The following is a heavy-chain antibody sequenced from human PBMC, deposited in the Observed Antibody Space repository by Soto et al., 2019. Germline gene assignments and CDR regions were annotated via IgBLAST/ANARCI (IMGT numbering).Heavy chain of an antibody. V-gene: IGHV1-18*01. CDR3: ARDVPTVTTPQAFDI. CDR2: IIAYNGNT. J-gene: IGHJ3*02. CDR1: GYTFTSYG. Sequence: QVQLVQSGAEVKKPGASVKVSCKASGYTFTSYGISWVRQAPGQGLEWMGWIIAYNGNTNYAQKLQGRVSMCTVPSTRTAYMELRSLRSDDTAVYYRARDVPTVTTPQAFDIWGQGTMVTVSS. D-gene: IGHD4-17*01.